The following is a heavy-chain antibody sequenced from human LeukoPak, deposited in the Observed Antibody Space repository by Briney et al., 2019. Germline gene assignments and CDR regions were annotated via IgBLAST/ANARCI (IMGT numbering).Heavy chain of an antibody. CDR1: LGSVSSSDYY. V-gene: IGHV4-61*08. J-gene: IGHJ5*02. D-gene: IGHD6-25*01. CDR3: VRARVWGCNDNTCQRRFDP. CDR2: IYYTGRT. Sequence: SETLTLPCTVSLGSVSSSDYYWLWIPQPPGKGLEWIEYIYYTGRTNYNPSLKSRFTNLEDTSNNQLSLKMTSVSAADTAVYYCVRARVWGCNDNTCQRRFDPWGQGTLVTVSS.